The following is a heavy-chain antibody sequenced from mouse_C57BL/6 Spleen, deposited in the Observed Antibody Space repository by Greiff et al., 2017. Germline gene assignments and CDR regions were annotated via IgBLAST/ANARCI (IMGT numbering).Heavy chain of an antibody. CDR3: ARRDSSGYEYFDY. Sequence: QVQLKQPGAELVKPGASVKLSCKASGYTFTSYWMHWVKQRPGRGLEWIGRIDPNSGGTKYNEKFKSKATLTVDKPSSTAYMQLSSLTSEDSAVYYCARRDSSGYEYFDYWGQGTTLTVSS. CDR1: GYTFTSYW. D-gene: IGHD3-2*02. CDR2: IDPNSGGT. V-gene: IGHV1-72*01. J-gene: IGHJ2*01.